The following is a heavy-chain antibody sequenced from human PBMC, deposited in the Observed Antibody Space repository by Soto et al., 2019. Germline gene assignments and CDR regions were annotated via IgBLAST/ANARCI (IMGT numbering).Heavy chain of an antibody. V-gene: IGHV3-7*04. CDR2: IKQDGSER. Sequence: EVQLAESGGGLGQPGGSLRLSCAASGFTFSNYWINWVRQAPGKGLEWVANIKQDGSERYYVDSVKGRFTISRDNAKNSPYLQMDSLRAEDTAVYSCPRGGFQLGVSKGGERFDSWGQGTLVTVSS. CDR3: PRGGFQLGVSKGGERFDS. CDR1: GFTFSNYW. J-gene: IGHJ4*02. D-gene: IGHD3-16*01.